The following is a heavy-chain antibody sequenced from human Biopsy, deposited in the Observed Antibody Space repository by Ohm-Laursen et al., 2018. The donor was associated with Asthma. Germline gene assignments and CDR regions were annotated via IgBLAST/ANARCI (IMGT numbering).Heavy chain of an antibody. Sequence: SETLSLTCSMSGLSSSGYYWTWIRQPPGKGLEWIGESDHRGNTNINPTLKSRVTISKDKSANEFSLKMRSVTAADTAIYYCARGPEWSGLDIWGQGTTVTVSS. J-gene: IGHJ6*02. CDR1: GLSSSGYY. D-gene: IGHD3-3*01. CDR3: ARGPEWSGLDI. V-gene: IGHV4-34*01. CDR2: SDHRGNT.